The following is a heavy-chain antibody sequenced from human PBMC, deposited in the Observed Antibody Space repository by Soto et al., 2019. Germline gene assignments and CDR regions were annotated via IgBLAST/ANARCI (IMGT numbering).Heavy chain of an antibody. Sequence: KPSETLSLTCAVSGYSISSGYYWGWIRQPPGKGLEWLGTTYYGASSYYNPSLRSRITILLDASTNQLSLKLSSVTAADMAVYFCVRVAGSASWYETDSWGQGILVTVSS. V-gene: IGHV4-38-2*01. J-gene: IGHJ4*02. D-gene: IGHD6-13*01. CDR3: VRVAGSASWYETDS. CDR2: TYYGASS. CDR1: GYSISSGYY.